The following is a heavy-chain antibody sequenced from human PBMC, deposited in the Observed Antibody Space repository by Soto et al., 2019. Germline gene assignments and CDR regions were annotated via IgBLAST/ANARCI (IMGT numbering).Heavy chain of an antibody. V-gene: IGHV3-33*01. CDR2: IWYDGSNK. CDR1: GFTFSSYG. CDR3: ARDGRGIQLWFDYYYYGMYV. J-gene: IGHJ6*02. D-gene: IGHD5-18*01. Sequence: QVQLVESGGGVVQPGRSLRLSCAASGFTFSSYGMHWVRQAPGKGLEWVAVIWYDGSNKYYADSVKGRFTISRDNSKNTLYLQMNSLRAEDTAVYYCARDGRGIQLWFDYYYYGMYVWGQGTTVTVSS.